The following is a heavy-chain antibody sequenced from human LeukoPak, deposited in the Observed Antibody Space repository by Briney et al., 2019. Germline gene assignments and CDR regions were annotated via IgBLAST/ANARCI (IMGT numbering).Heavy chain of an antibody. V-gene: IGHV3-23*01. CDR2: ISGGGGST. J-gene: IGHJ4*02. CDR1: GFTFTSYS. D-gene: IGHD6-13*01. Sequence: GGSLRLSCAASGFTFTSYSMNWVRQAPGKGLEWVSTISGGGGSTYYADSVKGRFTISRDNSKNTLYLQMNSLRAEDTAVYYCAKATHKYSSSWYYFDYWGQGTLVTVSS. CDR3: AKATHKYSSSWYYFDY.